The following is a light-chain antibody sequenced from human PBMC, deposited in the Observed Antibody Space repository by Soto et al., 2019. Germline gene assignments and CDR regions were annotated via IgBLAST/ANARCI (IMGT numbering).Light chain of an antibody. V-gene: IGLV1-40*01. Sequence: QSVLTQPPSVSGAPGQRVTISCTGSNSNIGAGYDVHWYQQLPGTAPKLLIFGNNNRPSGVPDRFSGSKSDTSASLAITGLQAEDEADYYCQSFDNSLSGSRVFGTGTKLTVL. J-gene: IGLJ1*01. CDR2: GNN. CDR3: QSFDNSLSGSRV. CDR1: NSNIGAGYD.